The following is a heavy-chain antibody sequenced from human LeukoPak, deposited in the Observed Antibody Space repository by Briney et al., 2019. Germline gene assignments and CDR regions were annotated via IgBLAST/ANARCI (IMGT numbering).Heavy chain of an antibody. CDR1: GVSLNNYY. D-gene: IGHD2-2*01. CDR2: AILGGGI. V-gene: IGHV4-34*12. J-gene: IGHJ5*02. CDR3: AMVLYQSGRPGP. Sequence: SETLSLTCAVYGVSLNNYYWSWIRQSPGKGLQWIGEAILGGGIDYSPSLKSRVTISIDTSRNQISLRLTSVTAADTAMYYCAMVLYQSGRPGPWAQGTLVTVSS.